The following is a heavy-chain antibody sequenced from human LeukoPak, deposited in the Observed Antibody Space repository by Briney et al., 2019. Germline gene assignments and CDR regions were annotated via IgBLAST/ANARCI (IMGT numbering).Heavy chain of an antibody. J-gene: IGHJ4*02. CDR3: ARPDTIGRSGSYYPH. CDR2: INPYSGGT. Sequence: ASVKVSCKASGYTLTVYYMHWVRQAPGQGLEWMGWINPYSGGTNLAQNFQGRVTLTRDTSLNTAYMEMTSLTTDDTAVYYCARPDTIGRSGSYYPHWGQGTLVTVSS. D-gene: IGHD3-10*01. V-gene: IGHV1-2*02. CDR1: GYTLTVYY.